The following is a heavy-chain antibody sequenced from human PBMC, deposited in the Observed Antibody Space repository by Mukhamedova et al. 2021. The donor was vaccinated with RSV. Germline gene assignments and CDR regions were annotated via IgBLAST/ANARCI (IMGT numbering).Heavy chain of an antibody. V-gene: IGHV4-4*02. CDR2: IYHSGST. D-gene: IGHD2-21*02. J-gene: IGHJ4*02. CDR3: AGTYCGGDCYLFDY. Sequence: IGEIYHSGSTNYNPSLKSRVTISVDKSKNQFSLKLSSVTAADTAVYYCAGTYCGGDCYLFDYSGQGTLVNVSS.